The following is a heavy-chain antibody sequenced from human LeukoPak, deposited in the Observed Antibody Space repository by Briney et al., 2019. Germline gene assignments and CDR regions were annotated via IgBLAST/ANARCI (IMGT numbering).Heavy chain of an antibody. J-gene: IGHJ4*02. CDR3: ATPTSSIAARRAPPEFDY. CDR2: FDPEDGET. D-gene: IGHD6-6*01. CDR1: GYTLTELS. V-gene: IGHV1-24*01. Sequence: ASVKVSCKVSGYTLTELSMHWVRQAPGKGLEWMGGFDPEDGETIYAQKFQGRVTMTEDTPTDTAYMELSSLRSEDTAVYYCATPTSSIAARRAPPEFDYWGQGTLVTVSS.